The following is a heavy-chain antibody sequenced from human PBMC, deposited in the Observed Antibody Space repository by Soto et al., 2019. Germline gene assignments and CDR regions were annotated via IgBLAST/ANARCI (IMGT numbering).Heavy chain of an antibody. CDR3: ARVGCTSTSCYYIFDF. V-gene: IGHV3-49*05. CDR1: GFTFGDHD. Sequence: KPGGSLRLSCTTSGFTFGDHDMSWLRQAPGKGLEWLGFIRGKAYGGTTEYAASVKGRFAMSRDDSQGIAYLQMSSLKTEDTAVYYCARVGCTSTSCYYIFDFWGQGSLVTVSS. CDR2: IRGKAYGGTT. J-gene: IGHJ4*02. D-gene: IGHD2-2*01.